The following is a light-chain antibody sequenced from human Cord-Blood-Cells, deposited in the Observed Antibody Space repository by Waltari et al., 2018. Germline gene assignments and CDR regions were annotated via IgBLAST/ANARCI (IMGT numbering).Light chain of an antibody. CDR3: NSRDSSGNHWV. CDR2: VKN. Sequence: SSELTQDPAVSVALGQTVRITCQGDSLRSYYASWYQQKPGRAPVLVIYVKNNRPPGIPDRFSGSSSGNTASLTITGAQAEDEADYYCNSRDSSGNHWVFGGGTKLTVL. V-gene: IGLV3-19*01. CDR1: SLRSYY. J-gene: IGLJ3*02.